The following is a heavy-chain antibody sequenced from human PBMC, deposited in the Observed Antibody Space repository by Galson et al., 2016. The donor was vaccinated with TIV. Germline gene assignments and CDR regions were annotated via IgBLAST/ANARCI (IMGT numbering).Heavy chain of an antibody. V-gene: IGHV3-11*01. D-gene: IGHD2-2*02. CDR3: AKDTRRGCDNANCYIYNFYFYGLDV. J-gene: IGHJ6*02. CDR2: ISPSGITM. CDR1: GFGFSDYF. Sequence: SLRLSCAASGFGFSDYFMTWVRQAPGKGLEWISDISPSGITMYYADSVKGRFTISRDNAKNSLYLQMNSLRAEDTALYYCAKDTRRGCDNANCYIYNFYFYGLDVWGRGTTVTVSS.